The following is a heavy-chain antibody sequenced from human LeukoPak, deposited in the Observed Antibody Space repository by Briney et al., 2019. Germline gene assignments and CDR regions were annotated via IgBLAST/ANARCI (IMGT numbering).Heavy chain of an antibody. V-gene: IGHV3-30*02. J-gene: IGHJ5*02. CDR3: AKNHVTVPNGGWFGP. CDR1: GFVFRSNG. CDR2: IWYDGSNK. D-gene: IGHD4-11*01. Sequence: PGGSLRLSCAASGFVFRSNGMHWVRQAPGKGLEWVAFIWYDGSNKDYVDSVKGRFTISRDNSKNTLYLQMNSLRDEDTAVYYCAKNHVTVPNGGWFGPWGQGTLVTVSS.